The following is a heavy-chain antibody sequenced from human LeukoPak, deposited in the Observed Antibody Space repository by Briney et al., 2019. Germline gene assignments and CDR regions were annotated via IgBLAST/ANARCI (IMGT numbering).Heavy chain of an antibody. CDR2: IYHTGST. CDR3: ARDRGFDP. V-gene: IGHV4-30-2*01. J-gene: IGHJ5*02. CDR1: GGSISSGLYS. Sequence: SETLSLTCDVSGGSISSGLYSWSWIRQPLGKGLEWIGYIYHTGSTYYNPSLKSRVTISVDTSKNQFSLRLSSVTAADTAVYYCARDRGFDPWGQGTLVTVSS.